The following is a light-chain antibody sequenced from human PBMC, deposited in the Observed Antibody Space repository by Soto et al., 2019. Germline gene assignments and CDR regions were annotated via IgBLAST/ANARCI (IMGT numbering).Light chain of an antibody. V-gene: IGKV3-20*01. J-gene: IGKJ5*01. CDR2: GAS. CDR1: QSVSSSY. Sequence: EIVLTQSPGTLSLSPGERATLSCRASQSVSSSYLAWYQQKPGQAPRLLIYGASSRATGIPDWFSGSGSGTDFTLTISRLEPEDFAVYYCQQYGSSPFFVQGTRLEIK. CDR3: QQYGSSPF.